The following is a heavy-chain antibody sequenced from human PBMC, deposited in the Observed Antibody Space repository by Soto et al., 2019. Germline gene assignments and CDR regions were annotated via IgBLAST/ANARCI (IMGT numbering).Heavy chain of an antibody. D-gene: IGHD3-10*01. CDR1: GGSISSGGYS. J-gene: IGHJ6*02. Sequence: SETLSLTCAVSGGSISSGGYSWSWIRQPPGKGLEWIGYIYYSGSTNYNPSLKSRVTISVDTSKNQFSLKLSSVTAADTAVYYCARDRITMVRGVPTNYYYYGMDVWGQGTTVTVSS. CDR3: ARDRITMVRGVPTNYYYYGMDV. V-gene: IGHV4-61*08. CDR2: IYYSGST.